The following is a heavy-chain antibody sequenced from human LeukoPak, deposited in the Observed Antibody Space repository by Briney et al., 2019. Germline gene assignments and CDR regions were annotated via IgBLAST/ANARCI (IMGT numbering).Heavy chain of an antibody. J-gene: IGHJ3*02. CDR3: ARGKYNWNDEGAFDI. CDR1: GYAFTSYY. V-gene: IGHV1-46*01. Sequence: GASVKVSCKASGYAFTSYYMHWVRQAPGQGLEWMGIINPSGGSTSYAQKFQGRVTMTRNTSISTAYMELSSLRSEDTAVYYCARGKYNWNDEGAFDIWGQGTMVTVSS. D-gene: IGHD1-1*01. CDR2: INPSGGST.